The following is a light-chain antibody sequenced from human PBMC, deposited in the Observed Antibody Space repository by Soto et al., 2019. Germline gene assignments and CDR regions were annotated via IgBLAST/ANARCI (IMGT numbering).Light chain of an antibody. Sequence: DIQMTQSPSSVSSSVGDRVTITCRASQGISSWLAWYQQKPGQAPKLLIYAASNLQSGVTSRFSGSGSGTDFTLTINSLQPEDFATYYCQQDIHFPFTFGPGTKVAVK. CDR2: AAS. CDR1: QGISSW. V-gene: IGKV1-12*01. CDR3: QQDIHFPFT. J-gene: IGKJ3*01.